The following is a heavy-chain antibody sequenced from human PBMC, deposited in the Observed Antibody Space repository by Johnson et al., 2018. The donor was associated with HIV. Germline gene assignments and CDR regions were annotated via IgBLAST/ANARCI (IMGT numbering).Heavy chain of an antibody. J-gene: IGHJ3*02. D-gene: IGHD1-14*01. CDR3: ARDGMAATKANI. Sequence: QVQLVESGGGVVQPGGSLRLSCAASGFTFSSYGMHWVRQAPGNGLEWVSVIYSGGSTYYADSVKGRFTISRDNSKNTLYLQMNSLRAEDTAVYYCARDGMAATKANIWGQGTMVTVSS. CDR1: GFTFSSYG. CDR2: IYSGGST. V-gene: IGHV3-NL1*01.